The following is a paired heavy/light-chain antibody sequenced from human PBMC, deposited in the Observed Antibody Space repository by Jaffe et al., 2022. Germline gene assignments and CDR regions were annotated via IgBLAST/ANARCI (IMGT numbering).Heavy chain of an antibody. J-gene: IGHJ4*02. CDR2: IYQIGST. D-gene: IGHD1-20*01. Sequence: QVQLQESGPGLVKPSETLSLTCAVSGYSITSGYFWGWIRQPPGKGLEWIGSIYQIGSTYYNPSLESRVTISVDTSKNQFSLNLSAVTAADTAVYYCARHWALTGTASVDYWGQGTLVTVSS. CDR3: ARHWALTGTASVDY. CDR1: GYSITSGYF. V-gene: IGHV4-38-2*01.
Light chain of an antibody. CDR2: DAS. Sequence: EIVLTQSPATLSLSPGERATLSCRASQSVSSYLAWYQQKPGQAPRLLMYDASSRATGIPARFSGSGSGTDFTLTISSLEPEDFAVYYCQQGSDWLVTFGQGTRLEIK. CDR1: QSVSSY. V-gene: IGKV3-11*01. CDR3: QQGSDWLVT. J-gene: IGKJ5*01.